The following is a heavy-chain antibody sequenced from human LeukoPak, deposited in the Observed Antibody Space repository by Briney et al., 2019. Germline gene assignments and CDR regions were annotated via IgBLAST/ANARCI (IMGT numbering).Heavy chain of an antibody. D-gene: IGHD4-23*01. J-gene: IGHJ4*02. CDR2: IYYSGST. Sequence: SEPLSLTCTVSGGSISSYYWGWIRQPPGKGREWMGYIYYSGSTNYTPSLKSRVTISVDTSKNQFSLKLSSVTAADTAVYYCARVGRQLGDYGGNSGRYFDYWGQGTQVTVSS. CDR1: GGSISSYY. CDR3: ARVGRQLGDYGGNSGRYFDY. V-gene: IGHV4-59*01.